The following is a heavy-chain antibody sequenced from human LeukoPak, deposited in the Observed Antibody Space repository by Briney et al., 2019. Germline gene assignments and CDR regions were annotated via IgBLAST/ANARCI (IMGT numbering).Heavy chain of an antibody. CDR1: GFSFSNHY. Sequence: PGGSLRLSCAASGFSFSNHYMRWIRQARGKGLEWVANINEDGSNKWHLGSVKGRFTVSRDNASNALYLQLNSLRVEDTAVYYCTRVIVAVPGYFDYFDFWGQGALVTVSS. V-gene: IGHV3-7*01. CDR2: INEDGSNK. CDR3: TRVIVAVPGYFDYFDF. J-gene: IGHJ4*02. D-gene: IGHD6-19*01.